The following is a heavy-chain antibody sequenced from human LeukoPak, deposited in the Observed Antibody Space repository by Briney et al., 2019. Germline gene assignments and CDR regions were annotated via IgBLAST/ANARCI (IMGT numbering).Heavy chain of an antibody. CDR3: AKDQNYYDSSGPLDY. J-gene: IGHJ4*02. D-gene: IGHD3-22*01. V-gene: IGHV3-30*02. CDR1: GFTFSSYG. CDR2: IRYDGSNK. Sequence: GGSLRLSCAASGFTFSSYGMHWVRQAPGKGLEWVAFIRYDGSNKYYADSVKGRFTISRDNSKNTLYLQMNSLRAEDTAVYYCAKDQNYYDSSGPLDYWGQGTLVTVSS.